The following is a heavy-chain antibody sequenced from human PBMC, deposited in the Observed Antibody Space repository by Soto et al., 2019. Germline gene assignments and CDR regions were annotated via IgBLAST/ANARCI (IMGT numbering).Heavy chain of an antibody. J-gene: IGHJ5*02. CDR2: IIPLFGST. Sequence: QVQLVQSGAEVKKPGSSVNVSCKASGGTFNTYATSWVRQAPGQGLEWMGGIIPLFGSTIYAQKFQGKVTITADKSTSTAYMELTSLTPEDTAVYYCARSAPWQQFAPWGQGTLVTVSS. V-gene: IGHV1-69*14. CDR1: GGTFNTYA. CDR3: ARSAPWQQFAP. D-gene: IGHD5-12*01.